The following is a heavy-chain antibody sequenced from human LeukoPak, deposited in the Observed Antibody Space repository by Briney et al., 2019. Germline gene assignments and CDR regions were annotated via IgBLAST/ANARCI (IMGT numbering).Heavy chain of an antibody. J-gene: IGHJ6*04. CDR1: GGSFSGYY. CDR2: INHSGST. CDR3: ARRLRITMIVVSGLDV. D-gene: IGHD3-22*01. V-gene: IGHV4-34*01. Sequence: NPSETLSLTCAVYGGSFSGYYWSWIRQPPGKGLEWIGEINHSGSTNYNPSLKSRVTISVDTSKNQFSLKLSSVTAADTAVYYCARRLRITMIVVSGLDVWGKGTTVTISS.